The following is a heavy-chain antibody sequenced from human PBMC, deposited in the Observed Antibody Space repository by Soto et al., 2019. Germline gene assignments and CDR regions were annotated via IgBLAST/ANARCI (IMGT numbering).Heavy chain of an antibody. Sequence: TLSLTCTVSGGSISSGGYYWSWIRQHPGKGLEWIGYIYYSGSTYYNPSLKSRVTISVDTSKNQFSLKLSSVTAADTAVYYCARDKGYDFWSGTNYYYYYGMDVWGQATTVTVSS. V-gene: IGHV4-31*02. CDR3: ARDKGYDFWSGTNYYYYYGMDV. CDR1: GGSISSGGYY. J-gene: IGHJ6*02. D-gene: IGHD3-3*01. CDR2: IYYSGST.